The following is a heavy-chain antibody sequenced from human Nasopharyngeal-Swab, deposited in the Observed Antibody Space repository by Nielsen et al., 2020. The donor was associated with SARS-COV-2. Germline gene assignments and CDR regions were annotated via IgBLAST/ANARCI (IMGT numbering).Heavy chain of an antibody. Sequence: SVKVSFKAFRGTFSSYAISWVRQAPGQGLEWMGGIIPIFGTANYAQKFQGRVTITADESTSTAYMELSSLRSEDTAVYYCACRTPRFDYWGQGTLVTVSS. CDR3: ACRTPRFDY. CDR1: RGTFSSYA. V-gene: IGHV1-69*13. CDR2: IIPIFGTA. J-gene: IGHJ4*02.